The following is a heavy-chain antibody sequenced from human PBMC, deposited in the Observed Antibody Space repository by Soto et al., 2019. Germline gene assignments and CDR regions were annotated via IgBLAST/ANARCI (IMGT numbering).Heavy chain of an antibody. D-gene: IGHD1-26*01. V-gene: IGHV4-59*03. CDR3: AGGREIDRFDY. CDR1: GTSIRRDH. J-gene: IGHJ4*02. Sequence: PSESRSLTCNVSGTSIRRDHWSWIRQPPGRGLEXXGXIHXGXXXNXXPSFRSRATLSEDQSKNQFSLQLDSVTTADTAVYFCAGGREIDRFDYWGQGVVVTASS. CDR2: IHXGXXX.